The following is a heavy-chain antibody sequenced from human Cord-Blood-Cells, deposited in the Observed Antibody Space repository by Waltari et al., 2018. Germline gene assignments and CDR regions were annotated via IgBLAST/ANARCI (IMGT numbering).Heavy chain of an antibody. D-gene: IGHD7-27*01. CDR2: ISWNSGSI. CDR3: AKDLTGAYYYYGMDV. V-gene: IGHV3-9*01. CDR1: GFTFDDYA. J-gene: IGHJ6*02. Sequence: EVQLVESGGGLVQPGRSLRLSCAASGFTFDDYAMHWVRQAPGKGLEWVSGISWNSGSIGYADSVKGRFTISRDNAKNSLYLQMNSLRAEDTALYYCAKDLTGAYYYYGMDVWGQGP.